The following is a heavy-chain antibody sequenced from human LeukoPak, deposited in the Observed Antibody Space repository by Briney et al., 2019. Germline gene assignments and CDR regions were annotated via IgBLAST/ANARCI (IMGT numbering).Heavy chain of an antibody. D-gene: IGHD3-22*01. CDR3: ARGLDYYDSSGPLDY. V-gene: IGHV3-7*03. Sequence: PGGSLRLSCAASGFTFSSYWMSWVRQAPGKGLEWVANIKQDGSGKYYVDSVKGRFTISRDNAKNSLYLQMNSLRAEDTAVYYCARGLDYYDSSGPLDYWGQGTLVTVSS. CDR1: GFTFSSYW. CDR2: IKQDGSGK. J-gene: IGHJ4*02.